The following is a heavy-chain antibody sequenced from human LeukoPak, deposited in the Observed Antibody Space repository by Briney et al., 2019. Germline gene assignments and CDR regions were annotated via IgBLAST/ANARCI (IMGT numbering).Heavy chain of an antibody. CDR2: ISSSGSTI. D-gene: IGHD1-26*01. V-gene: IGHV3-48*03. CDR1: GFTFSSYE. CDR3: ARAAAGSGSYVVHPFDI. J-gene: IGHJ3*02. Sequence: PGGSLRLSCAASGFTFSSYEMNWVRQAPGKGLEWVSYISSSGSTIYYADSVKGRFTISRDNAKNSLYLQMNSLRAEDTALYYCARAAAGSGSYVVHPFDIWGQGTMVTVSS.